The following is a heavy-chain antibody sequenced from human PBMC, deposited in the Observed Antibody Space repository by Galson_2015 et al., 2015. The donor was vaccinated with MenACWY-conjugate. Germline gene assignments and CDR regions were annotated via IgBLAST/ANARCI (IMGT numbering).Heavy chain of an antibody. CDR1: GFTFSTYR. V-gene: IGHV3-74*01. CDR3: ARDQGYSGYGVDY. J-gene: IGHJ4*02. CDR2: INFDGNTT. D-gene: IGHD5-12*01. Sequence: SLRLSCAGSGFTFSTYRMHWVRQGPGKGLSWVSHINFDGNTTHYADSVKGRFTISRDNAKNTLYLQMNSLRVEDTAVYYCARDQGYSGYGVDYWGQGTLVTVSS.